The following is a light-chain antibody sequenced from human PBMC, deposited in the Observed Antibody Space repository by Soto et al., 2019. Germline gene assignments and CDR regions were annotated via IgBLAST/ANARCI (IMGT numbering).Light chain of an antibody. CDR1: SSDVGGYNY. Sequence: QSVLTQPPAASGSPGQSVTISCTGTSSDVGGYNYVSWYQQHPGKAPQLMLSEVSKRPSGVPDRFSGSKSGNTASLTVSGLQAEYEAAYYCSSFAGNNNLVFGGGTKLTVL. CDR2: EVS. V-gene: IGLV2-8*01. J-gene: IGLJ2*01. CDR3: SSFAGNNNLV.